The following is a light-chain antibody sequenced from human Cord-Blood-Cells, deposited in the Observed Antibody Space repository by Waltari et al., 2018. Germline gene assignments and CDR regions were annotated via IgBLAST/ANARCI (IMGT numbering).Light chain of an antibody. CDR2: AAS. Sequence: DIQMTQSPSSLSASVGDRVTITGRASQSISGYLNWYQQKPGKAPKLLIYAASSLQSGVPTRFSVSRSGTDVTLTISSLQPEDFATDYCQQSYRFLTFGGGTKMEIE. CDR3: QQSYRFLT. CDR1: QSISGY. J-gene: IGKJ4*02. V-gene: IGKV1-39*01.